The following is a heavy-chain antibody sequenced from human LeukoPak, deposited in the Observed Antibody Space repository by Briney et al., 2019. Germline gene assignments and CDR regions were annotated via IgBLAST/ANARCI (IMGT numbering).Heavy chain of an antibody. Sequence: GRSLRLSCAVSGFTFDDYAMPWVRQAPGKGLGWVSGISWNSGSTGYADSVKGRFTISRDNAKNSLYLQMNSLRAEDTALYYCAKRVTPHSGSYAYWYFDLWGRGTLVTVSS. CDR3: AKRVTPHSGSYAYWYFDL. J-gene: IGHJ2*01. CDR1: GFTFDDYA. CDR2: ISWNSGST. D-gene: IGHD1-26*01. V-gene: IGHV3-9*01.